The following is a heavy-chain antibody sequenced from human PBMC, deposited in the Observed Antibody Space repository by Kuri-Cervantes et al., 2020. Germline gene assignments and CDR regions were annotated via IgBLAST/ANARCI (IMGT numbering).Heavy chain of an antibody. CDR2: VYYSGST. D-gene: IGHD6-19*01. J-gene: IGHJ4*02. CDR3: ARGGWYQDY. CDR1: GGSISSGGYY. V-gene: IGHV4-61*08. Sequence: SETLSLTCTVSGGSISSGGYYWSWFRQPPGKGLEYIGYVYYSGSTNYNPSLKSRVTISVDTSRNQFSLKLDSVTAADTAVYFCARGGWYQDYWGQGTLVTVSS.